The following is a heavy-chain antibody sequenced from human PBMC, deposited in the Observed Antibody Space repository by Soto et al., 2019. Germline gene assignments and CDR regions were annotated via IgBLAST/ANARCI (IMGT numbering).Heavy chain of an antibody. D-gene: IGHD4-17*01. V-gene: IGHV3-15*01. CDR1: GFTFSNAW. Sequence: GGSLRLSCAASGFTFSNAWMSWVRQAPGKGLEWVGRIKSKTDGGTTDYAAPVKGRFTISRDDSKNTLYLQMNSLKTEDTAVYYCTTDRAHYGDYEYSPDAFDIWGQGTMVTVSS. CDR3: TTDRAHYGDYEYSPDAFDI. J-gene: IGHJ3*02. CDR2: IKSKTDGGTT.